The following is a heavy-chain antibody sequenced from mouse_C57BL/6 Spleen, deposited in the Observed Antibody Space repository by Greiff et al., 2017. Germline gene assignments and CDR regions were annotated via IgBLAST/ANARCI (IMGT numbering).Heavy chain of an antibody. CDR3: ARTTVVATDWYFDV. CDR1: GYAFSSYW. V-gene: IGHV1-80*01. J-gene: IGHJ1*03. D-gene: IGHD1-1*01. Sequence: QVHVKQSGAELVKPGASVKISCKASGYAFSSYWMNWVKQRPGKGLEWIGQIYPGDGDTNYNGKLKGKATLTADKSSSTAYMPLSSLTSEDSAVYFCARTTVVATDWYFDVWGTGTTVTVSS. CDR2: IYPGDGDT.